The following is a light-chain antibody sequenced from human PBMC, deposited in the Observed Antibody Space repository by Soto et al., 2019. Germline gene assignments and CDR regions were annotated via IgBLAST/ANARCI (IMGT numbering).Light chain of an antibody. Sequence: DIQMTQSPSSLSASVGDRVTITCRASENIRSFLNWYQQKPGKAPKLLIYASTTLQGGVPSRFSGSESGTDFTLAISSLQPEDFATNYCQQSSSIPWTFGQGTKVEVK. V-gene: IGKV1-39*01. CDR3: QQSSSIPWT. J-gene: IGKJ1*01. CDR1: ENIRSF. CDR2: AST.